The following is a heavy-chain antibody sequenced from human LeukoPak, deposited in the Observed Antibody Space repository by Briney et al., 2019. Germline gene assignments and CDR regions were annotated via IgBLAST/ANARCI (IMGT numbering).Heavy chain of an antibody. CDR1: GLTFNRYS. CDR3: VTVTSDY. Sequence: GGSLRLSCAASGLTFNRYSTNWVRQAPGKGLEWASAISGSGGGTYYADSVKGRFTISRDKSKNTLYLQMNSLRAGDTAVYYCVTVTSDYWGQGTLVTVSS. V-gene: IGHV3-23*01. J-gene: IGHJ4*02. D-gene: IGHD4-17*01. CDR2: ISGSGGGT.